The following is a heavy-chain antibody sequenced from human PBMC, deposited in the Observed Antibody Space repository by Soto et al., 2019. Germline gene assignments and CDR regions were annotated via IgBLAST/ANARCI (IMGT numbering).Heavy chain of an antibody. Sequence: SETLSLTCTVSGGSISRYYWSWIRQPPGKGLEWIGYIYYSGSTNYNPSLKSRVTISLDTSKNQFSLKLSSVTAADTAVYYCASVPLAPGVVAATRFYYYYGMDVWGQGTTVTVSS. CDR3: ASVPLAPGVVAATRFYYYYGMDV. V-gene: IGHV4-59*08. D-gene: IGHD2-15*01. CDR1: GGSISRYY. J-gene: IGHJ6*02. CDR2: IYYSGST.